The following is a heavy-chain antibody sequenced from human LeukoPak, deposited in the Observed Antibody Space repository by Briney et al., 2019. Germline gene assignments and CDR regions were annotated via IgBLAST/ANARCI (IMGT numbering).Heavy chain of an antibody. J-gene: IGHJ4*02. D-gene: IGHD1-26*01. CDR3: AKDDSGSYVEYFDY. CDR2: ISGSGGST. V-gene: IGHV3-23*01. CDR1: GFTFSSYA. Sequence: PGGSLRLSCAASGFTFSSYAMSWVRQAPGKGLEWVSAISGSGGSTYYADSVKGRFTISRDNSKNTLYLQVNSLRAEDTAVYYCAKDDSGSYVEYFDYWGQGTLVTVSS.